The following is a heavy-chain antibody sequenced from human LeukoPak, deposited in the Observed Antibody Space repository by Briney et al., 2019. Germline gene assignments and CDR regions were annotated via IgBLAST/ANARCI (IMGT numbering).Heavy chain of an antibody. Sequence: GGSLRLSCAASGFTFSSYAMHWVRQAPGKGLEWVAFIRYDGSNKYYADSVKGRFTISRDNSKNTLYLQMNSLRAEDTAVYYCAKMGPGSGYPFDYWGQGTLVTVSS. D-gene: IGHD5-18*01. CDR3: AKMGPGSGYPFDY. V-gene: IGHV3-30*02. CDR2: IRYDGSNK. CDR1: GFTFSSYA. J-gene: IGHJ4*02.